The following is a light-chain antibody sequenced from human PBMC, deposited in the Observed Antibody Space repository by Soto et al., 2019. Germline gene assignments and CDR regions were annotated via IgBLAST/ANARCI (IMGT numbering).Light chain of an antibody. CDR3: QQSYSTPFYT. CDR1: QSISSY. V-gene: IGKV1-39*01. J-gene: IGKJ2*01. Sequence: DIQMTQSPSSLSASVGDRVTITCRASQSISSYLTWYQQKPGKAPKLLIYAASSLQSGVPSRFSGSGSGTDFTLTISSLQPDDFATDYCQQSYSTPFYTFGQGTKLESK. CDR2: AAS.